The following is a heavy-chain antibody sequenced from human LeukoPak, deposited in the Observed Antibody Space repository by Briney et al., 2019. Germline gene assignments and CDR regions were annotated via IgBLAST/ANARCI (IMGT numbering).Heavy chain of an antibody. Sequence: GGSLRLSCAASGFTFSSYGMHWVRQAPGKGLEWVAFIRYDGSNKYYADSVKGRFTISRDNAKNSLYLQMNNLRVEDTAVYYCARGGAARPDFWGQGTLVTVSS. D-gene: IGHD6-6*01. CDR2: IRYDGSNK. J-gene: IGHJ4*02. V-gene: IGHV3-30*02. CDR1: GFTFSSYG. CDR3: ARGGAARPDF.